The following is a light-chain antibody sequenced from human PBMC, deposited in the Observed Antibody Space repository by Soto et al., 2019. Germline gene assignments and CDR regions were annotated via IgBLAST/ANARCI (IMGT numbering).Light chain of an antibody. V-gene: IGLV3-21*02. CDR2: DDS. CDR3: KSYAGSNTYV. Sequence: SYELIQSPSVSVAPGQTARITCGGNNIGSISVHWYQQKPGQAPVLVVHDDSDRPSGIPGRFSGSNSGNTATLTISGVEAGDEADYFCKSYAGSNTYVFGSGTKVTVL. CDR1: NIGSIS. J-gene: IGLJ1*01.